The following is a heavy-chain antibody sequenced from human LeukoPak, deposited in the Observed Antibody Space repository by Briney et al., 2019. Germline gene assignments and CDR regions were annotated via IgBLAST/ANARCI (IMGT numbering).Heavy chain of an antibody. Sequence: PSETLSLTCTVSGGSISSGGYYWSWIRQHPGKGLEWIGYIYYSGSTYYNPSLKSRVTISVDTSKNQFSLKLSSVTAADTAVYYCARDGGWITNRSSWYSWFDPWGQGTLVTVSS. CDR3: ARDGGWITNRSSWYSWFDP. CDR2: IYYSGST. J-gene: IGHJ5*02. CDR1: GGSISSGGYY. D-gene: IGHD6-13*01. V-gene: IGHV4-31*03.